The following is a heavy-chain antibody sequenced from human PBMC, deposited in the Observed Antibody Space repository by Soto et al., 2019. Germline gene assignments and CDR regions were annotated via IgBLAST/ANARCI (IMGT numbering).Heavy chain of an antibody. CDR2: IKQDGSEK. Sequence: GGSLRLSCAASGFTFSSYWMSWVRQAPGKGLEWVANIKQDGSEKYYVDSVKGRFTISRDNAKNSLYLQMNSLRAEDTAVYYWARDAGPGCSGGSCYSFDYWGQGTLVTVSS. V-gene: IGHV3-7*01. CDR1: GFTFSSYW. D-gene: IGHD2-15*01. CDR3: ARDAGPGCSGGSCYSFDY. J-gene: IGHJ4*02.